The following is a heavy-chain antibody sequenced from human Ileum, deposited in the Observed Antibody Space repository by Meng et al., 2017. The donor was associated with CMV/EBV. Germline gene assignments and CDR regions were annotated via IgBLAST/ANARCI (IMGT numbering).Heavy chain of an antibody. V-gene: IGHV3-74*01. J-gene: IGHJ4*01. CDR1: GFTFSTYW. Sequence: EVRLVEVGGGLFQPGGSLGLYCAASGFTFSTYWMHWVRQGPGEGLVWVSRMNSDGSTTDYADSVKGRFTISRDNAKNTLYLQMNSLRVDDTAVYYCATAGQYRLDNWGHGTLVTVSS. CDR3: ATAGQYRLDN. D-gene: IGHD2-2*01. CDR2: MNSDGSTT.